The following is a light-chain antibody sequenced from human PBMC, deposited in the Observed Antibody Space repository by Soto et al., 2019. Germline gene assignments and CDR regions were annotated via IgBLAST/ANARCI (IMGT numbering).Light chain of an antibody. J-gene: IGKJ3*01. V-gene: IGKV3-11*01. Sequence: EIVLTQSPATLSLSPGERATLSCRASQSVSSYLAWYQQKPGQAPRLLIYDASNRATGIPARFSGSGSGTDFTLTHRRLEPENFAVYYCQQRCNRPFTFGPGTKVDIK. CDR1: QSVSSY. CDR2: DAS. CDR3: QQRCNRPFT.